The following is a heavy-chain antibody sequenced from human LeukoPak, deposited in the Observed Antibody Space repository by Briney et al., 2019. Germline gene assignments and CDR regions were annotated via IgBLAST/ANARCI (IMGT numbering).Heavy chain of an antibody. V-gene: IGHV1-2*02. CDR1: GYTFTGYY. J-gene: IGHJ4*02. CDR3: GTLLSNGPFDY. CDR2: IYPNSGAT. Sequence: ASVKVSCNASGYTFTGYYMHWVRQAPGQGLEWMGYIYPNSGATKYAQKFHGRVTMTRDTSISTAYMELSRLRSDETAVYYCGTLLSNGPFDYWGQGRLVTVSS.